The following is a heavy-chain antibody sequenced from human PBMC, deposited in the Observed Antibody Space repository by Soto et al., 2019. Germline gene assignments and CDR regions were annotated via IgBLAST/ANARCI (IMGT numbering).Heavy chain of an antibody. CDR2: IIPMAGIA. CDR1: GGTFSSYS. Sequence: QVQLVQSGAEVKKPGSSVKVSCRASGGTFSSYSIGWVRQAPGQGLEWMGRIIPMAGIANYAQEFQGRVTITADKSTSTAYLELSSLRSEDTAVYYCARVPDYGYYVRTFDICGQGTMVTVSS. CDR3: ARVPDYGYYVRTFDI. J-gene: IGHJ3*02. V-gene: IGHV1-69*04. D-gene: IGHD4-17*01.